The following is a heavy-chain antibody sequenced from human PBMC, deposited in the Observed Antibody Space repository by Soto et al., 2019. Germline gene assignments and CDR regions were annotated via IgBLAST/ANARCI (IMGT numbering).Heavy chain of an antibody. D-gene: IGHD2-2*03. CDR3: ARIIGYCRNNDCSWTFDI. J-gene: IGHJ3*02. CDR2: FYPGDSSS. Sequence: GESLKISCKTSGYSFISYWVAWVRQKPGKGLEWMGTFYPGDSSSTYSPSFQGQVTISVDKSISTAYLHLSGLKASDTAMYYCARIIGYCRNNDCSWTFDIWGQGTTVTVSS. CDR1: GYSFISYW. V-gene: IGHV5-51*01.